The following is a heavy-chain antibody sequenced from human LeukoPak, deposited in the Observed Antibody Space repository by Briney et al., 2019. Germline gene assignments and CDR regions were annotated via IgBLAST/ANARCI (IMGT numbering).Heavy chain of an antibody. CDR1: GFTFTSYW. J-gene: IGHJ5*02. V-gene: IGHV3-7*01. CDR2: IKEDGSEK. Sequence: PGGSLRLSCAASGFTFTSYWMSWVRQAPGKGLEWVANIKEDGSEKYYVDPVKGRFTISRDNAKNSVSLQMNSLRAEDTAVYYCARIYLKQASASWGQGTLVTVSS. CDR3: ARIYLKQASAS. D-gene: IGHD3-10*01.